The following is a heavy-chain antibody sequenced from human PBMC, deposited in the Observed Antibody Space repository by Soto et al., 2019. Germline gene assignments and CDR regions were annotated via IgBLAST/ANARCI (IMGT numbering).Heavy chain of an antibody. CDR3: AGRGYSSSWYDY. V-gene: IGHV4-59*01. D-gene: IGHD6-13*01. J-gene: IGHJ4*02. CDR1: GGSISSYY. CDR2: IYYSGST. Sequence: SETLSLTCTVSGGSISSYYWSWIRHPPGKGLEWIGYIYYSGSTNYNPSLKSRVTISVDTSKNQFSLKLSSVTAADTAVYYCAGRGYSSSWYDYWGQGTLVTV.